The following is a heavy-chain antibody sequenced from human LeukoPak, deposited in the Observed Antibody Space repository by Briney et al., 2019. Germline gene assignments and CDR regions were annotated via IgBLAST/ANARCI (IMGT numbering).Heavy chain of an antibody. CDR2: INHSGST. V-gene: IGHV4-34*01. CDR1: GGSFSGYY. Sequence: SETLPLTCAVYGGSFSGYYWSWIRQPPGKGLEWIGEINHSGSTNYNPSLKSRVTISVDTSKNQFSLKLSSVTAADTAVYYCARGLSGRYCSSTSCPRRANSYYYYGMDVWGQGTTVTVSS. CDR3: ARGLSGRYCSSTSCPRRANSYYYYGMDV. J-gene: IGHJ6*02. D-gene: IGHD2-2*01.